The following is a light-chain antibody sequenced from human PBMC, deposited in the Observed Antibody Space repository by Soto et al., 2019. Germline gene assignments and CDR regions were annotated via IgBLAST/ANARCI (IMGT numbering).Light chain of an antibody. V-gene: IGKV3-15*01. CDR3: QQYNSWTLT. CDR1: QSVSRN. Sequence: IVLTQSPATLSVSPGERATLSCRASQSVSRNLAWYQQKPGQALRLLIYGASTRATGVPARFSGSGSGTEFTLTISSLQYEDFAVYYCQQYNSWTLTFGGGTKVDIK. CDR2: GAS. J-gene: IGKJ4*01.